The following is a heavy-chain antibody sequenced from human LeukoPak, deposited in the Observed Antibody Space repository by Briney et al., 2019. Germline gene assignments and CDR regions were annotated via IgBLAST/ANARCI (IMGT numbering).Heavy chain of an antibody. CDR3: ARDKGYTPDY. J-gene: IGHJ4*02. D-gene: IGHD6-13*01. V-gene: IGHV3-74*01. CDR2: IKSDGSST. Sequence: GGSLRLSCAASGFPFSSYWMHWVRQAPGKGLVWFSLIKSDGSSTDYADSVKGRFTISRDNAKNTLYLQMNSLRAEDTAVYYCARDKGYTPDYWGQGTLVTVSS. CDR1: GFPFSSYW.